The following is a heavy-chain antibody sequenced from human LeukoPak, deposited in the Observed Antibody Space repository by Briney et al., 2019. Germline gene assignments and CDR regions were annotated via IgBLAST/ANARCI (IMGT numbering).Heavy chain of an antibody. Sequence: ASVKVSCKASGYTFTTYGLSWVRQAPGQGLEWMGWISGYSGKTNYAQKLQGRVTMTTDTSTSTAYMELRSLRSDDTAVYYCARGYSGYAPHDYWGQGTLVTVSS. J-gene: IGHJ4*02. CDR2: ISGYSGKT. D-gene: IGHD5-12*01. V-gene: IGHV1-18*01. CDR3: ARGYSGYAPHDY. CDR1: GYTFTTYG.